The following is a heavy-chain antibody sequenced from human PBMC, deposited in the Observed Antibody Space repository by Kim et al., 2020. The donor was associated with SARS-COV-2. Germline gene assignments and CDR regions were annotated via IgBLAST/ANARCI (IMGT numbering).Heavy chain of an antibody. V-gene: IGHV1-8*01. Sequence: ASVKVSCKASGYTFTNYDINWVRQATGQGLEWMGWMNPNSGNTGYAQKFQGRVTMTRNTSISTAYMGLSSLRSEDTAVYYCARRERYFDWLLRYWGQGTLVTVSS. CDR3: ARRERYFDWLLRY. CDR1: GYTFTNYD. J-gene: IGHJ4*02. CDR2: MNPNSGNT. D-gene: IGHD3-9*01.